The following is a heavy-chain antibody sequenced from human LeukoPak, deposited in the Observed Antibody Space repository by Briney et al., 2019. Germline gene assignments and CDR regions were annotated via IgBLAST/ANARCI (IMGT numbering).Heavy chain of an antibody. CDR3: ARERGDGYRPFDY. V-gene: IGHV3-21*01. CDR1: GFIFNNYA. J-gene: IGHJ4*02. D-gene: IGHD5-24*01. CDR2: ISSSSSYI. Sequence: PGGSLRLSCAGSGFIFNNYAMNWVRQAPGKGLEWVSSISSSSSYIYYADSVKGRFTVSRDNAKNSLYLQMNSLRAEDTAVYYCARERGDGYRPFDYWGQGTLVTVSS.